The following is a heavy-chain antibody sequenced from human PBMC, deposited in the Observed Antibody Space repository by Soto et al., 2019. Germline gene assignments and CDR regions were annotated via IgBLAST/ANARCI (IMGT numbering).Heavy chain of an antibody. D-gene: IGHD6-19*01. CDR3: ARLPYSSGWHSVDY. CDR1: GFTFSSYS. CDR2: ISSMSNYI. J-gene: IGHJ4*02. Sequence: PGGSLRLSCAASGFTFSSYSMNWVRQAPGKGLEWVSSISSMSNYIYYADSVKGRFTISRDNAKNSLYLQMNSLRAEDTAVYYCARLPYSSGWHSVDYWGQGTLVTVSS. V-gene: IGHV3-21*01.